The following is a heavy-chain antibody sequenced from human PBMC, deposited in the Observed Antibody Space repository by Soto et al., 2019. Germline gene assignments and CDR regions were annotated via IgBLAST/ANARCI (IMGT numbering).Heavy chain of an antibody. CDR2: IIPIFGTA. CDR1: GGTFSSYA. CDR3: AGDYDSSGYYFDY. Sequence: SVKVSCKASGGTFSSYAISWVRQAPGQGLEWMGGIIPIFGTANYAQKFQGRVTITADESTSTAYMELSSLRSEDTAVYYCAGDYDSSGYYFDYWGQGTLVTVSS. J-gene: IGHJ4*02. D-gene: IGHD3-22*01. V-gene: IGHV1-69*13.